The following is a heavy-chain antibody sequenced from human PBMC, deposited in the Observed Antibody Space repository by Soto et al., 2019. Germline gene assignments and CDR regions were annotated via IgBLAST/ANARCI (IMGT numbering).Heavy chain of an antibody. D-gene: IGHD3-22*01. CDR2: ISYDGSNK. J-gene: IGHJ4*02. Sequence: GGSLRLSCAASGFTFSSYGMHWVRQAPGKGLEWVAVISYDGSNKYYADSVKGRFTISRDNSKNTLYLQMNSLRAEDTAVYYCAKDTYYYDSSGSPFDYWGQGTLVTVPS. CDR1: GFTFSSYG. V-gene: IGHV3-30*18. CDR3: AKDTYYYDSSGSPFDY.